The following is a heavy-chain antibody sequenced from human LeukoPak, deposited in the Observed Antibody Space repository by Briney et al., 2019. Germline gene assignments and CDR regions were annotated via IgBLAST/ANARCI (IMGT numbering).Heavy chain of an antibody. Sequence: PSETLSLTCTVSGGSVSSGSYYWSWIRQPPGKGLEWIGYIYYSGSTNYNPSLKSRVTISVDTSKNQFSLKLSSVTAADTAVYYCARDKWLVRGPGNWFDPWGREPWSPSPQ. D-gene: IGHD3-10*01. CDR1: GGSVSSGSYY. CDR2: IYYSGST. V-gene: IGHV4-61*01. CDR3: ARDKWLVRGPGNWFDP. J-gene: IGHJ5*02.